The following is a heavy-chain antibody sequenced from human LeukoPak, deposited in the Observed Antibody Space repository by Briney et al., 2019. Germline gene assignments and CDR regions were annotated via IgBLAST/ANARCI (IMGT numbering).Heavy chain of an antibody. CDR1: GGSISSSSYY. J-gene: IGHJ3*02. D-gene: IGHD1-26*01. CDR3: ARVVVGATGIFDI. V-gene: IGHV4-39*07. Sequence: PSETLSLTCTVSGGSISSSSYYWGWIRQPPGKGLEWIGSIYYSGSTYYNPSLKSRVTMSVDTSKNQFSLKLSSVTAADTAVYYCARVVVGATGIFDIWGQGTMVTVSS. CDR2: IYYSGST.